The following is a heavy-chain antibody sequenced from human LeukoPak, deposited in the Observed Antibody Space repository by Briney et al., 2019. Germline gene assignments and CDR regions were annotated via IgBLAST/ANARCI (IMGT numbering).Heavy chain of an antibody. CDR1: GFTFSSYA. CDR3: ARGTPRYCSGGSCYSFGY. J-gene: IGHJ4*02. CDR2: ISCDGSNK. V-gene: IGHV3-30-3*01. D-gene: IGHD2-15*01. Sequence: GGSLRLSCAASGFTFSSYAMHWVRQTPGEGLEWVTLISCDGSNKYYADSVKGRFTISRDNSENTVHLQMNSLRAEDTAVYYCARGTPRYCSGGSCYSFGYWGQGTLVTVSS.